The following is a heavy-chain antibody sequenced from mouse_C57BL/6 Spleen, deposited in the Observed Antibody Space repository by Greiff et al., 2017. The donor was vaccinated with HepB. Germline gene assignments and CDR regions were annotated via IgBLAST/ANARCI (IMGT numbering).Heavy chain of an antibody. J-gene: IGHJ2*01. CDR1: GYAFSSSW. CDR2: IYPGDGDT. Sequence: QVQLKESGPELVKPGASVKISCKASGYAFSSSWMNWVKQRPGKGLEWIGRIYPGDGDTNYNGKFKGKATLTADKSSSTAYMQLSSLTSEDSAVCFCAREGITGALDYWGQGTTLTVSS. V-gene: IGHV1-82*01. D-gene: IGHD4-1*01. CDR3: AREGITGALDY.